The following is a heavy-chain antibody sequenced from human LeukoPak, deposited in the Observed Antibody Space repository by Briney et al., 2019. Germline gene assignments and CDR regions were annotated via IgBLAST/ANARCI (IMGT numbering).Heavy chain of an antibody. D-gene: IGHD4-17*01. CDR2: INHSGST. J-gene: IGHJ4*02. CDR1: GGSFSGYY. Sequence: SETLSLTCAVYGGSFSGYYWSWIRQPPGKGLEWIGEINHSGSTTYNPSLKSRVTISVDTSKNQFSLKLSSVTAADTAVYYCARHYYSDPFDYWGQGTLVTVSS. CDR3: ARHYYSDPFDY. V-gene: IGHV4-34*01.